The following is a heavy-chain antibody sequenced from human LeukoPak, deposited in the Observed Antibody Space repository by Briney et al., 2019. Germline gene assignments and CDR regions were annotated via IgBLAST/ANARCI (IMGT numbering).Heavy chain of an antibody. CDR2: IYSGGST. D-gene: IGHD3-9*01. J-gene: IGHJ4*02. V-gene: IGHV3-23*03. CDR3: AKGHFDWFQFDY. CDR1: GFTFSSYA. Sequence: GGSLRLSCAASGFTFSSYAMSWVRQAPGKELEGVSVIYSGGSTYYAESVKGRFTISRDNSKNTLYLQMNSLRAEDTAVYYCAKGHFDWFQFDYWGQGTLVTVSS.